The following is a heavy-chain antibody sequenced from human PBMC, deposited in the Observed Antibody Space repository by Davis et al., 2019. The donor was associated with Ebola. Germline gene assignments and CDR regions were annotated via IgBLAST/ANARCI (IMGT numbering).Heavy chain of an antibody. D-gene: IGHD3-10*01. CDR1: GGSFSGYY. J-gene: IGHJ4*02. Sequence: MPSETLSLTCAVYGGSFSGYYWSWIRQPPGKGLEWIGSIYYSGSTYYNPSLKSRVTISVDTSKNQFSLKLSSVTAADTAVYYCASQHGSGSYYLRYWGQGTLVTVSS. CDR2: IYYSGST. CDR3: ASQHGSGSYYLRY. V-gene: IGHV4-34*01.